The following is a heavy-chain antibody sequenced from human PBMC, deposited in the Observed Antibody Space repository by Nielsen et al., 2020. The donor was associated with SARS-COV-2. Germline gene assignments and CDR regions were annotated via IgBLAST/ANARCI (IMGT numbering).Heavy chain of an antibody. J-gene: IGHJ4*02. CDR2: INHSGST. D-gene: IGHD6-6*01. Sequence: SETLSLTCAVYGGSFSGYYWSWIRQPPGKGLEWIGEINHSGSTNYNPSLKSRVTISVDTSKNQFSLKLSSVTAADTAVYYCARLYSSSEAIDYWGQGTLVTVSS. CDR3: ARLYSSSEAIDY. V-gene: IGHV4-34*01. CDR1: GGSFSGYY.